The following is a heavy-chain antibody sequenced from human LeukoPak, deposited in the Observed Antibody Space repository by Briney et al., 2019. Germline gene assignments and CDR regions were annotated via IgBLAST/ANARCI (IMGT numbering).Heavy chain of an antibody. D-gene: IGHD3-22*01. V-gene: IGHV1-18*04. Sequence: ASVKVSCKASGYTFASYYMHWVRQAPGQGLEWMGWISAYDGNTEYAQKFQGRVTMTTDTSTSTAYMELRSLRSDDTAVYYCARDYYDSSGCFDYWGQGTLVTVSS. CDR2: ISAYDGNT. CDR3: ARDYYDSSGCFDY. CDR1: GYTFASYY. J-gene: IGHJ4*02.